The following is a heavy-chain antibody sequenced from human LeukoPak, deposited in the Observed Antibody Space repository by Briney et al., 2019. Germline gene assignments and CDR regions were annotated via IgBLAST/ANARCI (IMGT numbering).Heavy chain of an antibody. J-gene: IGHJ4*02. Sequence: ASVKVSCKASGYTFTSYDINWVRQATGQGLEWMGWMNPNSGNTGYAQKFQGRATMTRNTSISTAYMELSSLRSEDTAVYYCASRMRQGKWFGEYFIWGQGTLVTVSS. CDR3: ASRMRQGKWFGEYFI. V-gene: IGHV1-8*01. CDR1: GYTFTSYD. CDR2: MNPNSGNT. D-gene: IGHD3-10*01.